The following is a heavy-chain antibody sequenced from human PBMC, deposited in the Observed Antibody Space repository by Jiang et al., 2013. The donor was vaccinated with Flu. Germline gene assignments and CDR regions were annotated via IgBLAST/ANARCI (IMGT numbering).Heavy chain of an antibody. CDR3: ARDDNGDHNYFDY. J-gene: IGHJ4*02. Sequence: TLSLICTVSGGSISSSLYYWGWVRQPPGKGLDWVGSIFYTGNTFYNPSLKSRVAISIDTSKNQFSLRLNFVTAADTAVYYCARDDNGDHNYFDYWGQGTLVTVSS. CDR2: IFYTGNT. V-gene: IGHV4-39*07. CDR1: GGSISSSLYY. D-gene: IGHD4-17*01.